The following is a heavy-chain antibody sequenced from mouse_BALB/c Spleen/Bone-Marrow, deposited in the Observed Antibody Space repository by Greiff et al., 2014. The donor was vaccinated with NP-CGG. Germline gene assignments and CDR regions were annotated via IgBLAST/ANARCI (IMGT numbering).Heavy chain of an antibody. CDR2: IRNKANGYTT. V-gene: IGHV7-3*02. J-gene: IGHJ2*01. CDR1: GFTFTDYY. CDR3: ARDRGGLLHDY. D-gene: IGHD1-1*01. Sequence: EVKVEESGGGLVQPGGSLRLSCATSGFTFTDYYMSWVRRPPGKALEWLGFIRNKANGYTTEYSASVKGRFTISRDNSQSILYLQMNTLRAEDSATYYCARDRGGLLHDYWGQGTTLTVSS.